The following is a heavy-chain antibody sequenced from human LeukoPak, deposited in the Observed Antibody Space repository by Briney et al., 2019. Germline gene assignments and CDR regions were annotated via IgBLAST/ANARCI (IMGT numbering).Heavy chain of an antibody. V-gene: IGHV3-30*04. CDR1: GFTFSSYA. J-gene: IGHJ4*02. CDR2: ISYDGSNK. D-gene: IGHD3-10*01. Sequence: PGRSLRLSCAASGFTFSSYAMHWVRQAPGKGLEWVAVISYDGSNKYYADSVKGRFTISRDNSKNTLYLQMNSLRAEDTAVYYCAREVREEGLDYWGQGTLVTVSS. CDR3: AREVREEGLDY.